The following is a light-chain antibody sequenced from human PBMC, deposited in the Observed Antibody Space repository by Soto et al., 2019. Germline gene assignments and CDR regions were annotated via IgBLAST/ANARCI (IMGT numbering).Light chain of an antibody. V-gene: IGKV3-20*01. Sequence: EGVLTQSAGTLSLSPGERTTLSCRASQSVSSSYLAWYQQKPGQAPRLHIYAASSRATGIPDRFSGSGSGTDFTLTISRLEPEDFAVYYCQQYGSSRWTFGQGTKVDIK. J-gene: IGKJ1*01. CDR1: QSVSSSY. CDR3: QQYGSSRWT. CDR2: AAS.